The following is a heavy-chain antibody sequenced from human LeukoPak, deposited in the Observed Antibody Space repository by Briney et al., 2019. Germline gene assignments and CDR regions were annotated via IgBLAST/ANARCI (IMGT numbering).Heavy chain of an antibody. CDR2: ISCSGANR. CDR3: ATLHFYAMGV. J-gene: IGHJ6*02. Sequence: PGGSLRLSCAASGLRFSDQYMIWIRQTPGKGLEWVSFISCSGANRFYADSMKGRFTISKDNTKNSLYLQMNSLRAEDTAIYYCATLHFYAMGVWGQGTTVTVSS. CDR1: GLRFSDQY. V-gene: IGHV3-11*01.